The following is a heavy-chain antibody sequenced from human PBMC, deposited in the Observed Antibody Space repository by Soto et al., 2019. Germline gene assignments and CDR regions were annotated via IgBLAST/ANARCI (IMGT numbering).Heavy chain of an antibody. J-gene: IGHJ4*02. V-gene: IGHV3-23*01. CDR1: GFTFSNYA. CDR2: VSGSGGST. Sequence: GGSLRLSCAASGFTFSNYAMTWVRRAPGKGLEWISAVSGSGGSTYYADSVKGRFTISRDNSKDTLYLQMNNLRAEDTAVYYCAKPPDYNWNDYWGQGTLVTVSS. CDR3: AKPPDYNWNDY. D-gene: IGHD1-20*01.